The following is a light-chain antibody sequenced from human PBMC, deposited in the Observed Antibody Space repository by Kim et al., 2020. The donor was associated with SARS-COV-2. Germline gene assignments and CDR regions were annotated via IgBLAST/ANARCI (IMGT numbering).Light chain of an antibody. CDR1: PSVSSSY. Sequence: PLSCSASPSVSSSYLFSYQQKPAQAPRLLLYAASSMATGIPARFSGSGSVTYFTLTISILEPDDFAVYYCQQFGSSHWTFGQGTKVDIK. CDR2: AAS. V-gene: IGKV3-20*01. J-gene: IGKJ1*01. CDR3: QQFGSSHWT.